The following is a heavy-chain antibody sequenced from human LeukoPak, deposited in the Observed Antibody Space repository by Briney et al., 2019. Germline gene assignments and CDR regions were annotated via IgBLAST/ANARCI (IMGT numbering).Heavy chain of an antibody. CDR2: IGDSSHWT. D-gene: IGHD2-15*01. Sequence: PGGSLRLSCAASGFTFSNYAMSWVRQAPGKGLEWVTVIGDSSHWTYYADSVKGRFTISRDNSKNTLYLQMNSLRAEDTAVYYCAKDLQDIVVVVAATPGFGFDYWGQGTLVTVSS. CDR3: AKDLQDIVVVVAATPGFGFDY. J-gene: IGHJ4*02. V-gene: IGHV3-23*01. CDR1: GFTFSNYA.